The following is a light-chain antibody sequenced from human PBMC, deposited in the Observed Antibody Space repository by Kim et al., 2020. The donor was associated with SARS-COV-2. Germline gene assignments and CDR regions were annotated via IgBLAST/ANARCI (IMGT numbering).Light chain of an antibody. Sequence: SGSPGQSGTSSSIGIYNDISCHQQHPGKTTILLFYDVKKRPSGVPDRFSCTNSANAASLTGSGLQADDEADYYCSSDAAINILLFGGGTKLTVL. CDR2: DVK. CDR3: SSDAAINILL. V-gene: IGLV2-8*01. J-gene: IGLJ2*01. CDR1: GIYND.